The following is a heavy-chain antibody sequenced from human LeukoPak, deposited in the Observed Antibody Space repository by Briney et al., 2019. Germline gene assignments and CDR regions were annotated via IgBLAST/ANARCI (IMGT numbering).Heavy chain of an antibody. Sequence: GGSLRLSCAASGFTFSSYLMSWVRQAPGKGLEWVANIKQDGSEKYYVDSVRGRFTISRDNAKNSLYLQMNSLRAEDTAAYYCARVGTSGRSIAYWGQGNLVTVSS. V-gene: IGHV3-7*01. D-gene: IGHD2-15*01. CDR1: GFTFSSYL. CDR2: IKQDGSEK. CDR3: ARVGTSGRSIAY. J-gene: IGHJ4*02.